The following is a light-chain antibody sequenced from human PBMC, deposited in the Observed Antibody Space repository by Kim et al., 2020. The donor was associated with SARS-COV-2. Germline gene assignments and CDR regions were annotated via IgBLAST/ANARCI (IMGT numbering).Light chain of an antibody. CDR1: QNVLYSANNKNY. CDR3: QQSYTIPIT. CDR2: WAS. J-gene: IGKJ5*01. V-gene: IGKV4-1*01. Sequence: ATINCKSSQNVLYSANNKNYLAWYQQKPGQPPKLLIYWASTRESGVPDRFSGSGSGTDFTLTISSLQAEDVAVYYCQQSYTIPITFGQGKRLEIK.